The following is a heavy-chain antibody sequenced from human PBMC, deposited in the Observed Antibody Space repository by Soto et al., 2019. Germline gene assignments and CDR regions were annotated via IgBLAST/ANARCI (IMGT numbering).Heavy chain of an antibody. Sequence: GGSLILSCAASGFTVSSNYMSWVRQAPGKGLEWVSVIYSGGSTYYADSVKGRFTISRDNSKNTLYLQMNSLRAEDTAVYYCSRRSSGWYFDYWGQGTLVTVSS. CDR3: SRRSSGWYFDY. J-gene: IGHJ4*02. D-gene: IGHD6-19*01. CDR2: IYSGGST. CDR1: GFTVSSNY. V-gene: IGHV3-66*01.